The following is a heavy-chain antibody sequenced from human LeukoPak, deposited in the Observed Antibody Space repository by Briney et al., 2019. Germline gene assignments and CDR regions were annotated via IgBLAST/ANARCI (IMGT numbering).Heavy chain of an antibody. D-gene: IGHD3-16*02. CDR2: ISGSGGST. CDR3: AKEALRLGELSFADFDY. Sequence: GGSLRLSCAASGFTFSSYAMSWVRQGPGKGLEWVSAISGSGGSTYYADSVKGRFTISRDNSKNTLYLQMNSLRAEDTAVYYCAKEALRLGELSFADFDYWGQGTLVTV. V-gene: IGHV3-23*01. CDR1: GFTFSSYA. J-gene: IGHJ4*02.